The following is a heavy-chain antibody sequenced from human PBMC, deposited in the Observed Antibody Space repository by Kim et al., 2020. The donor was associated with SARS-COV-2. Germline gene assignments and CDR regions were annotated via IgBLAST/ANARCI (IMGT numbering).Heavy chain of an antibody. J-gene: IGHJ4*02. Sequence: KNYADSVKGRFTISRDTSKNTLYLQMNSLRAEDTAVYYCARDDGGSPFDCWGQGTLVTVSS. CDR3: ARDDGGSPFDC. V-gene: IGHV3-33*01. D-gene: IGHD1-26*01. CDR2: K.